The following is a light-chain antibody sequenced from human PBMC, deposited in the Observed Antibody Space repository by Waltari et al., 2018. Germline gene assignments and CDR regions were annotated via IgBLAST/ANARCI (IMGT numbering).Light chain of an antibody. Sequence: DIQMTQSPSTLSASVGDTVTITCRASQSISSWLAWYQQKPGKAPKLLIHKASTLESGVPSRFSGSGSGTEFTLTIDSLLPDDFATYYCQQYSNYPYTFGHGTKLEI. J-gene: IGKJ2*01. V-gene: IGKV1-5*03. CDR1: QSISSW. CDR3: QQYSNYPYT. CDR2: KAS.